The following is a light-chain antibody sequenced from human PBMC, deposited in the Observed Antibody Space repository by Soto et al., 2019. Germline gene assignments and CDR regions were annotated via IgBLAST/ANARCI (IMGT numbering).Light chain of an antibody. CDR2: DAS. J-gene: IGKJ1*01. CDR1: QSISSR. V-gene: IGKV1-5*01. CDR3: QQYNSYFWT. Sequence: EIQLTQSPSTLSLSVGDRATLSCRAGQSISSRLAWYQQQPGRAPKLLIHDASTWATGVPSRFSGSGSGTEFTLTISSLQPDDFAAYYCQQYNSYFWTFGQGTKVDI.